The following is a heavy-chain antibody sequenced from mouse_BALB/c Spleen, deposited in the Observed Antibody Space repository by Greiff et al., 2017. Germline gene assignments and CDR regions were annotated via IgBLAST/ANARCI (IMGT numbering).Heavy chain of an antibody. V-gene: IGHV2-6-7*01. Sequence: VQLKESGPGLVAPSQSLSITCTVSGFSLTGYGVNWVRQPPGKGLEWLGMIWGDGSTDYNSALKSRLSISKDNSKSQVFLKMNSLQTDDTARYYCARTSYYGNPAWFAYWGQGTLVTVSA. CDR1: GFSLTGYG. J-gene: IGHJ3*01. D-gene: IGHD2-10*01. CDR2: IWGDGST. CDR3: ARTSYYGNPAWFAY.